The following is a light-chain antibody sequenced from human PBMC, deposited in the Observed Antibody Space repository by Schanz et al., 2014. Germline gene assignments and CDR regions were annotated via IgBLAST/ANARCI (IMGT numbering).Light chain of an antibody. CDR1: NSNIGRNV. Sequence: QSVLTQPPSASGPPGQRVTISCSGSNSNIGRNVVNWYQQFPGTAPKLLIHNSDQRPSGVPDRFSASKSGTSASLAITGLQAEDEADYYCQSYDSSLSSRVFGGGTKLTVL. V-gene: IGLV1-44*01. CDR2: NSD. J-gene: IGLJ3*02. CDR3: QSYDSSLSSRV.